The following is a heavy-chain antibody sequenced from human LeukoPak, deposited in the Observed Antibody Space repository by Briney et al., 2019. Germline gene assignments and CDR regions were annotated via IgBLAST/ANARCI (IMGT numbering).Heavy chain of an antibody. V-gene: IGHV1-18*01. J-gene: IGHJ4*02. CDR2: VSAYDGNT. CDR1: GHIFTNSG. CDR3: ARSFARDSDILTGYYIGDY. Sequence: ASVKVSCKASGHIFTNSGISWVRQAPGQGLEWMGWVSAYDGNTNYAQKLQGRLTMTTDRSTSTAYMELRSLRSDDTAMYYCARSFARDSDILTGYYIGDYWGQGTLVTVSS. D-gene: IGHD3-9*01.